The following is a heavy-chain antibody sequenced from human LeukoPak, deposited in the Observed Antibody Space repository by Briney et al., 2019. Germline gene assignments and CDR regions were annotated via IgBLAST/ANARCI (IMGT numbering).Heavy chain of an antibody. CDR3: ARDNPLGYCSSTSCYTLYYYYYMDV. CDR1: GGSISSGGYY. CDR2: IYTSGST. D-gene: IGHD2-2*02. Sequence: SQTLSLTCTVSGGSISSGGYYWSWIRQPAGKGLEWIGRIYTSGSTNYNPSLKSRVTISLDTSKNQFSLKLSSVTAADTAVYYCARDNPLGYCSSTSCYTLYYYYYMDVWGKGTTVTVSS. V-gene: IGHV4-61*02. J-gene: IGHJ6*03.